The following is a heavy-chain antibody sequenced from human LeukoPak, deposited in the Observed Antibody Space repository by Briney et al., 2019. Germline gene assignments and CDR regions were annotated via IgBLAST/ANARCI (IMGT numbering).Heavy chain of an antibody. D-gene: IGHD2-21*02. CDR1: GFTFDDYA. Sequence: GGSLRLSCAASGFTFDDYAMHWVRQAPGKGMEWVSGISWDRVHIVYADSVKGRFTISRDNAKNSLYLQMNSLRAEDTALYYCVKEPTAKYYFDYWGQGTLVTV. J-gene: IGHJ4*02. V-gene: IGHV3-9*01. CDR2: ISWDRVHI. CDR3: VKEPTAKYYFDY.